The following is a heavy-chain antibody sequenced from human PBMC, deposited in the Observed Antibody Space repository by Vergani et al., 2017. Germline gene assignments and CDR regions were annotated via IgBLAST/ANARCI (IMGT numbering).Heavy chain of an antibody. J-gene: IGHJ6*03. Sequence: QVQLVQSGAEVKKPGASVKVSCKASGYTFTSYGISWVRQAPGQGLEWMGWISAYNGNTNYAQKLQGRVTMTTDTSTSTAYMELRSLRSDDTAVYYCARYRSTTIVVVPAASYMDVWGKGTTVTVSS. V-gene: IGHV1-18*01. CDR2: ISAYNGNT. CDR3: ARYRSTTIVVVPAASYMDV. CDR1: GYTFTSYG. D-gene: IGHD2-2*01.